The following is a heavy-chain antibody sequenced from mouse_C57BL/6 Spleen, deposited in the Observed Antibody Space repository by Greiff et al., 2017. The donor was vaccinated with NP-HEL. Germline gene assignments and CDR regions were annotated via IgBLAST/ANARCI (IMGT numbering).Heavy chain of an antibody. Sequence: QVQLKQPGAELVKPGASVKLSCKASGYTFTSYWMHWVKQRPGQGLEWIGMIHPNSGSTNYNEKFKSKATLTVDKSSSTAYMQLSSLTSEDSAVYYCARITTVVAGFDYWGQGTTLTVSS. CDR1: GYTFTSYW. D-gene: IGHD1-1*01. V-gene: IGHV1-64*01. J-gene: IGHJ2*01. CDR3: ARITTVVAGFDY. CDR2: IHPNSGST.